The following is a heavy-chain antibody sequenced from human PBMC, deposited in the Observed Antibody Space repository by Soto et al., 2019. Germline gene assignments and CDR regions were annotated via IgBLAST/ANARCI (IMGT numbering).Heavy chain of an antibody. CDR1: GFVFGRYA. CDR2: ISGTGLVT. Sequence: AQLSESGGGLVRPGGPLRVSCAASGFVFGRYAMAWIRQAPGQGLEWVSSISGTGLVTDYADSVRGRFAVSRDNSRNTLFLQMNSLSAEDTAVYYCARTRGTHCSGGSCYYFDIWGGGTLVSV. D-gene: IGHD2-15*01. J-gene: IGHJ4*02. V-gene: IGHV3-23*01. CDR3: ARTRGTHCSGGSCYYFDI.